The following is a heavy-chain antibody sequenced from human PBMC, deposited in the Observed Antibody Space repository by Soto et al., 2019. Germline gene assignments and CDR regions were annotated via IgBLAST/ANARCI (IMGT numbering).Heavy chain of an antibody. J-gene: IGHJ4*02. CDR2: ITGSGIYT. V-gene: IGHV3-21*02. Sequence: VQLVESGGGLVKPGGSLRLYCAASGFIFATHTINWVRQAPGKGLAWVSSITGSGIYTRYADSVKGRFAISSDNPKAALDLQINSLCAEYTAVYYCVKAGISNSTEYFDYWCQGALVSFSS. CDR1: GFIFATHT. CDR3: VKAGISNSTEYFDY. D-gene: IGHD4-4*01.